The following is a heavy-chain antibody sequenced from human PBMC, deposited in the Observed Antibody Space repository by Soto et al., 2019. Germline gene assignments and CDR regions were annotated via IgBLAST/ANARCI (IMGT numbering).Heavy chain of an antibody. V-gene: IGHV3-11*06. CDR2: ISSSGTYT. CDR3: ACVAPTIFGAQFHHNLVDV. CDR1: GFKFSDYH. D-gene: IGHD3-3*01. Sequence: QVQLVQSGGGLVEPGGSLRLSCAASGFKFSDYHMTWIRQAQGKGLEWISYISSSGTYTTYTDSVKGRFTVSRDNAKSSLYLQINSLRGEDTAVYYCACVAPTIFGAQFHHNLVDVWGQGNTVTVAS. J-gene: IGHJ6*02.